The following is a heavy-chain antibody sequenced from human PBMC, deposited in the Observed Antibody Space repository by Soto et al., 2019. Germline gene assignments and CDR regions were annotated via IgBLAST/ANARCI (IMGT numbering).Heavy chain of an antibody. J-gene: IGHJ4*02. CDR2: INAGNGIT. CDR3: ARAVWALLIAVPGSYYFDY. Sequence: ASVKVSCKASGYTFTSYTMHWVRQAPGQRLEWMGWINAGNGITKYSQKFQGRVTITRDTSASTAYMELSSLRSEDTAVYYCARAVWALLIAVPGSYYFDYWGQGTLVTVSS. CDR1: GYTFTSYT. V-gene: IGHV1-3*01. D-gene: IGHD6-19*01.